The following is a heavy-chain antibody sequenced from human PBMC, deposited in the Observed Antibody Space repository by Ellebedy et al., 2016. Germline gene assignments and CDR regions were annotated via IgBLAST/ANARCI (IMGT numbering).Heavy chain of an antibody. CDR1: GGSVSSDY. D-gene: IGHD1-14*01. Sequence: SETLSLTCNVSGGSVSSDYWNWIRRPPGKGLEWIGYVFHTGTTNYNPSLKSRLTISVDKSKNQLSLDLRYVTAADTAVYYCARKFLSNHHGFDVWGQGTMVTVSS. V-gene: IGHV4-59*02. J-gene: IGHJ3*01. CDR3: ARKFLSNHHGFDV. CDR2: VFHTGTT.